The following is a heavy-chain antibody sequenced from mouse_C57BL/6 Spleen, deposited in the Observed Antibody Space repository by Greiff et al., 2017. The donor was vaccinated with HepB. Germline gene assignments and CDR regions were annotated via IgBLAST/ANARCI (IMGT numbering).Heavy chain of an antibody. CDR2: IYPGSGNT. Sequence: VQLQQSGAELVRPGASVKLSCKASGYTFTDYYINWVKQRPGQGLEWIARIYPGSGNTYYNEKFKSKATLTAEKSSSTAYMQLSSLTSEDSAVYFCARGDSLYYAMDYWGQGTSVTVSS. D-gene: IGHD6-2*01. J-gene: IGHJ4*01. CDR1: GYTFTDYY. CDR3: ARGDSLYYAMDY. V-gene: IGHV1-76*01.